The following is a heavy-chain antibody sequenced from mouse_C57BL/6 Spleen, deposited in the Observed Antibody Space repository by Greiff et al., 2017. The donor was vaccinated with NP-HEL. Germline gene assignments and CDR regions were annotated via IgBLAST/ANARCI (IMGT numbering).Heavy chain of an antibody. D-gene: IGHD1-1*01. CDR2: IYPGDGDT. CDR1: GYAFSSYW. CDR3: ARSRYGSSYFDY. J-gene: IGHJ2*01. V-gene: IGHV1-80*01. Sequence: VKLMESGAELVKPGASVKISCKASGYAFSSYWMNWVKQRPGKGLEWIGQIYPGDGDTNYNGKFKGKATLTADKSSSTAYMQLSSLTSEDSAVYFCARSRYGSSYFDYWGQGTTLTVSS.